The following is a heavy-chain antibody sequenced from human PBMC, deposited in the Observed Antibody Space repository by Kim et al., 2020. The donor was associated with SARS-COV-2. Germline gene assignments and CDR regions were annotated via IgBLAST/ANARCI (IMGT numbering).Heavy chain of an antibody. J-gene: IGHJ4*01. CDR3: ARLNRGAYRYYFDY. D-gene: IGHD1-26*01. Sequence: SETLSLTCSVSGQSIKTNSFFWGWIRQPPGKGLEWIGTIYYAGSTYFNPSLKSRVTISVDTSKNQFSLNLSPVTATDTAVYYCARLNRGAYRYYFDYWGPGAQVTVSS. V-gene: IGHV4-39*01. CDR1: GQSIKTNSFF. CDR2: IYYAGST.